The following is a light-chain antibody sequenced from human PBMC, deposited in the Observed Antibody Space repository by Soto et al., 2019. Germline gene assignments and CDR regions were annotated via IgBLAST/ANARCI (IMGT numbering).Light chain of an antibody. V-gene: IGKV3-20*01. J-gene: IGKJ1*01. CDR2: GAS. CDR3: QQHGTSPWT. CDR1: QSVSSN. Sequence: EIVMTQSPATLSVSPGERATLSCRASQSVSSNLAWYQQKPGQAPRLLIYGASSRATGIPDRFSGSGSGTDFTLTISRLEPEDFALYYCQQHGTSPWTFGQGTKVDIK.